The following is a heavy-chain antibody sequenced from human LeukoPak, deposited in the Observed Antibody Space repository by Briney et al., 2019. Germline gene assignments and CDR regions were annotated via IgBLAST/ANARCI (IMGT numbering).Heavy chain of an antibody. CDR1: GYTFIDYY. Sequence: ASVKVSCKASGYTFIDYYIHWVRQAPGQGLEWMGWINPKSGGTNYEQKFQGRVTMTRDTSISTAYMDLRRLRSDDTAIYYCTRGSTRDSSGWYGPGKWFDPWGQGTLVTVSS. V-gene: IGHV1-2*02. CDR2: INPKSGGT. CDR3: TRGSTRDSSGWYGPGKWFDP. J-gene: IGHJ5*02. D-gene: IGHD6-19*01.